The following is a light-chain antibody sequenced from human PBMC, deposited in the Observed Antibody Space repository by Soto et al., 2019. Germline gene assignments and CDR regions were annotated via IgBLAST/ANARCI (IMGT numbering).Light chain of an antibody. CDR1: SSDVGNYNL. Sequence: QSALTQPASVSGSPGQSITISCTGTSSDVGNYNLVSWYQQHPGKAPKLMISEVSKRPSGVSNRFSGSKSGDTASLTISGLQAEYEADYYCCSYAGSSTVVFGGGTKLTVL. V-gene: IGLV2-23*02. CDR3: CSYAGSSTVV. CDR2: EVS. J-gene: IGLJ2*01.